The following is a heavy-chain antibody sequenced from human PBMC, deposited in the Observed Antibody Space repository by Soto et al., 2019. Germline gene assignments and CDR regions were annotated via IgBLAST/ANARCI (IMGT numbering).Heavy chain of an antibody. CDR2: INHSGST. V-gene: IGHV4-34*01. D-gene: IGHD6-19*01. CDR1: GGSFSGYY. Sequence: PSETLSLTCAVYGGSFSGYYWSWVRQPPGKGLEWIGEINHSGSTNYNPSLKSRVTISVDTSKNQFSLKLSSVTAADTAVYYCARLTRGEQWLVKYYYYGMDVWGQGTRVTVSS. CDR3: ARLTRGEQWLVKYYYYGMDV. J-gene: IGHJ6*02.